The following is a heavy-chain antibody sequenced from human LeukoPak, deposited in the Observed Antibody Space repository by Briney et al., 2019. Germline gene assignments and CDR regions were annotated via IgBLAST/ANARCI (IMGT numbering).Heavy chain of an antibody. CDR2: ISWNSGSI. CDR3: AKDSGYSAKGIDY. D-gene: IGHD5-12*01. J-gene: IGHJ4*02. CDR1: GFTFDDYA. Sequence: PGGSLRLSCAASGFTFDDYAMHWVRQAPGKGLEWVSGISWNSGSIGYADSVKGRFTISRDNAKNSLYLQMNSLRAEDTALYYCAKDSGYSAKGIDYWGQGTLVTVSS. V-gene: IGHV3-9*01.